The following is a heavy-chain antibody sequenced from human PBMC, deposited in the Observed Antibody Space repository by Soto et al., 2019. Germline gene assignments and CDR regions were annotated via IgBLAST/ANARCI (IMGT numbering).Heavy chain of an antibody. CDR1: GGSFGSSA. Sequence: SVKVSCKASGGSFGSSAISWVRQAPAQGLEWMGEIIPVFDKANYAQNFQGRLTITADEPTGTVFMQLSSLRSEDTAVYFCARLRRDWGDAFDLWGRGTLVTVSS. J-gene: IGHJ3*01. V-gene: IGHV1-69*13. D-gene: IGHD3-16*01. CDR3: ARLRRDWGDAFDL. CDR2: IIPVFDKA.